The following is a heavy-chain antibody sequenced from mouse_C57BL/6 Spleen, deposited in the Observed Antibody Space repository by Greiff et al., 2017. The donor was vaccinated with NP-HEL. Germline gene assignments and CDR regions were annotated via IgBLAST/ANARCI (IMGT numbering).Heavy chain of an antibody. Sequence: DVKLVESGGGLVKPGGSLKLSCAASGFTFSDYGMHWVRQAPETGLEWVAYISSGSSTIYYADTVKGRFTISRDYAKNTLFLQMTSLRSEDTAMYYCAREGDGMDYWGQGTSVTVSS. CDR2: ISSGSSTI. J-gene: IGHJ4*01. V-gene: IGHV5-17*01. CDR3: AREGDGMDY. CDR1: GFTFSDYG.